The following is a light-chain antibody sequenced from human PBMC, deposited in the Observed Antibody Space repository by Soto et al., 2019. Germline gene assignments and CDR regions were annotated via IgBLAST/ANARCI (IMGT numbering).Light chain of an antibody. Sequence: IVVTQSTANLSGAPGESATLSCRASQSVSSNLAWYQQKPGQAPRLLIYGASTRATGIPARFSGSGSGTEFTLTLSSLQPEDFATYYCQQLNSYPRTFAQGTKVDI. J-gene: IGKJ1*01. CDR3: QQLNSYPRT. V-gene: IGKV3-15*01. CDR1: QSVSSN. CDR2: GAS.